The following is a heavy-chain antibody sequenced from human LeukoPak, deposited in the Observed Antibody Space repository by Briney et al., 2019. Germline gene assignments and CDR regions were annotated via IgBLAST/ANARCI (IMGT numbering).Heavy chain of an antibody. CDR3: ARGLGYCSGGSCYYFDY. CDR2: INHSGST. J-gene: IGHJ4*02. V-gene: IGHV4-34*01. Sequence: SETLSLTCAVYGGSFSGYYWSWIRQPPGKGLEWIGEINHSGSTNYNPSLKSRVTISVDTSKNQFSLKLSSVTAADTAVYYCARGLGYCSGGSCYYFDYWGQGTLVTVSS. CDR1: GGSFSGYY. D-gene: IGHD2-15*01.